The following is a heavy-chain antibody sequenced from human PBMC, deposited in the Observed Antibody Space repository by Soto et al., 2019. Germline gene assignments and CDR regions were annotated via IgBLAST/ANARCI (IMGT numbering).Heavy chain of an antibody. V-gene: IGHV4-39*01. CDR2: IYYSGST. J-gene: IGHJ5*02. CDR1: GGSFSSSSYY. CDR3: ARPPLGGA. D-gene: IGHD3-16*01. Sequence: QLQLQESGPGLVKPSETLSLTCTVSGGSFSSSSYYWGWIRQPPGKGLEWIGTIYYSGSTYYNPSLTSRVTISVDTSKNQFSLKLSSVTAADTAVYYCARPPLGGAWGQGTLVTVSS.